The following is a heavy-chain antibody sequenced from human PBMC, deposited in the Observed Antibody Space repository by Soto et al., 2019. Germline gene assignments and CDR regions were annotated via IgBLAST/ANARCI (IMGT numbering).Heavy chain of an antibody. J-gene: IGHJ6*02. CDR3: AGLCGMDV. V-gene: IGHV4-39*01. CDR1: GGSISSSTYY. CDR2: IYYSGST. Sequence: SETLSLTCTVSGGSISSSTYYWGWLRQPPGKGLEWIGSIYYSGSTYYNPSLKSRVTISVETSKNQSSLKLSSVTAADTAVYYCAGLCGMDVWGQGTTVTVSS.